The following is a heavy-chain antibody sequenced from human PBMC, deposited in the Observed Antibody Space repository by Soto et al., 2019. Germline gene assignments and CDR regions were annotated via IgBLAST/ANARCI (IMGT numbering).Heavy chain of an antibody. CDR2: IYHSGTT. D-gene: IGHD3-22*01. J-gene: IGHJ4*02. V-gene: IGHV4-4*02. CDR3: ARQRGYYVDY. CDR1: GGSIRSGNW. Sequence: QVQLQESGPGLVEPSGTLSLTCAVSGGSIRSGNWWSWVRQPPGKGLEWIGEIYHSGTTNYNPSLQSRVTISVAKSKNQLSLKLTSGTAADAALYYCARQRGYYVDYWGQGTLVTVSS.